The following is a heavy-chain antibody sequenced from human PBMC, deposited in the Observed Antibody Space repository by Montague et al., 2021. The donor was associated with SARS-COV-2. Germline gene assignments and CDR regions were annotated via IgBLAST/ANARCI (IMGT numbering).Heavy chain of an antibody. CDR3: AKEAVYSSSWEYFDY. J-gene: IGHJ4*02. V-gene: IGHV3-23*01. D-gene: IGHD6-13*01. CDR2: ISGSGDIT. CDR1: GFSFSNYA. Sequence: SLRLSCAASGFSFSNYAMSRVRQAPGKGLEWVSPISGSGDITHYADSVKGRFTISRDNSKNTLYLQMNSLRAEDTAVYYCAKEAVYSSSWEYFDYWGQGTLVTVSS.